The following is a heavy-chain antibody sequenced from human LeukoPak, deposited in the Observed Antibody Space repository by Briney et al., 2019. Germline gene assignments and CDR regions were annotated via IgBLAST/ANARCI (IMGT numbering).Heavy chain of an antibody. CDR2: IKQDGSEK. J-gene: IGHJ4*02. CDR3: ARSSGIAVASLFCY. Sequence: GGSLRLSCAASGFTFSSYWMSWVRQAPGRGLEWVANIKQDGSEKYYVDSVKGRFTISRDNAKNSLYLQMNSLRAEDTAVYYCARSSGIAVASLFCYWGQGTLVTVSS. D-gene: IGHD6-19*01. CDR1: GFTFSSYW. V-gene: IGHV3-7*01.